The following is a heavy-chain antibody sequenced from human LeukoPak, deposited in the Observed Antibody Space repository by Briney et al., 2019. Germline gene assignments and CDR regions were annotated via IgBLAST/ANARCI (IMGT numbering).Heavy chain of an antibody. D-gene: IGHD2-2*02. CDR3: ARGLELGYCSGASCYIWFDP. V-gene: IGHV4-59*12. J-gene: IGHJ5*02. Sequence: SETLSLTCTVSGGSITNSYWNWIRQSPGKGLEWIGYINYSGSTNYSPSLKSRVTISVDTSKNQFSLNLSSVTAADTAVYYCARGLELGYCSGASCYIWFDPWGQGTLVTVSS. CDR2: INYSGST. CDR1: GGSITNSY.